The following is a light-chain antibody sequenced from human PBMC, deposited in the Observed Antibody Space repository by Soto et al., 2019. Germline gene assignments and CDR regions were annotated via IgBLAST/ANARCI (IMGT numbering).Light chain of an antibody. Sequence: DIVMTQSPLSLPVTPGAPASISCRSSQNLLHGNGYNYLAWYLQKPGQSPQLLIYLGSTRASGVPVRFSGSGSGTDFTLKISTVEAEDVGVYYCMQGLQVPFTFGPGTKVDIK. CDR1: QNLLHGNGYNY. V-gene: IGKV2-28*01. J-gene: IGKJ3*01. CDR3: MQGLQVPFT. CDR2: LGS.